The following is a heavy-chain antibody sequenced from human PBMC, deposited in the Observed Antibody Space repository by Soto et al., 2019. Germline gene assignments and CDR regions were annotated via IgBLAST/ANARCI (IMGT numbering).Heavy chain of an antibody. V-gene: IGHV3-9*01. Sequence: EVQLVESGGGLVQPGRSLRLSCAASGLTVDDCAMHWVRQAPGKGLEWLSSINWSSTTIVYADSAKGRFTISRDNAKNSLYLQMNSLRPEDTAVYYCAKDYGDLRYFDLWGRGTLVTVSS. CDR2: INWSSTTI. CDR3: AKDYGDLRYFDL. J-gene: IGHJ2*01. D-gene: IGHD4-17*01. CDR1: GLTVDDCA.